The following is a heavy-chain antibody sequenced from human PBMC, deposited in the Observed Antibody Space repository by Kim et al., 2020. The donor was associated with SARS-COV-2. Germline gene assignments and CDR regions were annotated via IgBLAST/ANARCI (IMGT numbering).Heavy chain of an antibody. J-gene: IGHJ4*02. V-gene: IGHV3-11*06. Sequence: VKGRFTISRDNAKNWLFLQMNSLRVEDTAIYYCARDTGTWAATLTVNMHGYWGQGTLVTVSS. CDR3: ARDTGTWAATLTVNMHGY. D-gene: IGHD2-8*02.